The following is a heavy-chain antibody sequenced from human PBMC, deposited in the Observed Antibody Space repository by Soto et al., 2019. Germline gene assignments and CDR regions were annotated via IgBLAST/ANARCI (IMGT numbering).Heavy chain of an antibody. Sequence: EVQLVESGGGLVQPGESLRLSCAASGLSVSDNYMSWVRQAPGKGLEWVSIIYSGGNTYFADSVRGRFTISRDNSKNTLYLQMDSLRADDTAVYYCARRGTSWDSYYFDYWGQGTLVTVSS. CDR3: ARRGTSWDSYYFDY. CDR1: GLSVSDNY. J-gene: IGHJ4*02. V-gene: IGHV3-66*01. CDR2: IYSGGNT. D-gene: IGHD6-6*01.